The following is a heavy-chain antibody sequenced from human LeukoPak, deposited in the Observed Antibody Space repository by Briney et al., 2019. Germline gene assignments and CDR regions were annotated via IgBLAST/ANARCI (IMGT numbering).Heavy chain of an antibody. V-gene: IGHV3-74*01. CDR3: AKDSLRERIVGSTTRGVNDY. CDR2: INSDGSST. D-gene: IGHD1-26*01. CDR1: GFTFSSYW. Sequence: GSLRLSCAASGFTFSSYWMHWVRQAPGKGLVWVSRINSDGSSTSYADSVKGRFTISRDNSKNTLYLQMNSLRGEDTAVYYCAKDSLRERIVGSTTRGVNDYWGQGTLVTVSS. J-gene: IGHJ4*02.